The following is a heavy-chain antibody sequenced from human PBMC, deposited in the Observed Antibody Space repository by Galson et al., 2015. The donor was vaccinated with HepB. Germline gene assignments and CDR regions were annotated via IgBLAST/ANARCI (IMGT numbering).Heavy chain of an antibody. CDR2: ISPYNRYT. CDR1: GYTFSSYS. CDR3: TRGLRTGKFDY. Sequence: SVKVSCKASGYTFSSYSITWVRQAPGQGLEWMGWISPYNRYTNYTQKLQGRVTVTRDTSTSTVYMELSSLRSDDAAVYYCTRGLRTGKFDYWGQGTLVTVSS. D-gene: IGHD7-27*01. J-gene: IGHJ4*02. V-gene: IGHV1-18*01.